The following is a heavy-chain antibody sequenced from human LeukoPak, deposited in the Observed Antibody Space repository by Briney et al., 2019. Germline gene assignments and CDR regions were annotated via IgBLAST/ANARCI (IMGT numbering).Heavy chain of an antibody. J-gene: IGHJ4*02. CDR3: ARDGGTGIPFDY. CDR1: GFTFSSFV. CDR2: ISDSGDSP. V-gene: IGHV3-23*01. D-gene: IGHD1-1*01. Sequence: GGSLRLSCAASGFTFSSFVMHWVRQAPGKGLEWVSTISDSGDSPYYADSVKGRFTISRDNSKNTLYLQMNSLRAEDTAIYYCARDGGTGIPFDYWGQGTLVTVSS.